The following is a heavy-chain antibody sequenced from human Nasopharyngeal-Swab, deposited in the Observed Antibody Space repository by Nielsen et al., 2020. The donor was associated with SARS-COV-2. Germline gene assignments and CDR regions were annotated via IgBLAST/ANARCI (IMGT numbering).Heavy chain of an antibody. D-gene: IGHD6-13*01. V-gene: IGHV3-23*01. CDR2: ISGSGGST. J-gene: IGHJ6*02. CDR3: AKGEEGYSSSWYSRVYYYGMDV. CDR1: GFTFSSYA. Sequence: GGSLRLSCAASGFTFSSYAMSWVRQAPGKGLERVSAISGSGGSTYYADSVKGRFTISRDNSKNTLYLQMNSLRAEDTAVYYCAKGEEGYSSSWYSRVYYYGMDVWGQGTTVTVSS.